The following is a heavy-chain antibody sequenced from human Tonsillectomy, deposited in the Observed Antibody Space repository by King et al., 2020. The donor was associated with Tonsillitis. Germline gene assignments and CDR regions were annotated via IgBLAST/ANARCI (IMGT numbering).Heavy chain of an antibody. J-gene: IGHJ3*02. CDR3: ARDFLGGTTGDAFDI. Sequence: QLVQSGGGLVQPGGSLRHSCAASGVTFTCYWMCWFRPALWKGLEVVANIKQGGRHKYYVDFVKGRFTISRDNVKTSVYVQMNNLRAEDTAVYYCARDFLGGTTGDAFDIWGQGTLVTVSS. V-gene: IGHV3-7*01. D-gene: IGHD1-26*01. CDR1: GVTFTCYW. CDR2: IKQGGRHK.